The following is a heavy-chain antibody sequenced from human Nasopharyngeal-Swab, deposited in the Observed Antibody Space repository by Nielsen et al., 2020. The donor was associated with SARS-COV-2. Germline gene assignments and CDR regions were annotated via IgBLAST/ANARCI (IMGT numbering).Heavy chain of an antibody. J-gene: IGHJ4*02. CDR2: IDTDGSTT. Sequence: GESLKISCAASGFTFSRYWMHWVRQVPGKGLVWVSRIDTDGSTTDHADSVKGRFTISRDNSKNTLYLQMNSLRAEDTAVYYCAREPRRWLLRGYYFDYWGQGTLVTVSS. CDR1: GFTFSRYW. D-gene: IGHD3-22*01. CDR3: AREPRRWLLRGYYFDY. V-gene: IGHV3-74*01.